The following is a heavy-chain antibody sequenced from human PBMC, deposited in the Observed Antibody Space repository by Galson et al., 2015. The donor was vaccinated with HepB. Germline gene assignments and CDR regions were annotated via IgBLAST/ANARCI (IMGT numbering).Heavy chain of an antibody. CDR2: ISYSGST. V-gene: IGHV4-39*01. CDR1: GGSISSSSYY. J-gene: IGHJ4*02. Sequence: LSLTCTVSGGSISSSSYYWGWIRQPPGKGLEWIGSISYSGSTYYNPSLKSRLTLSVDTSQNQFSLKLNSVTAADTAVYYCARVGGWLPDHWGQGTLVTVSS. D-gene: IGHD5-12*01. CDR3: ARVGGWLPDH.